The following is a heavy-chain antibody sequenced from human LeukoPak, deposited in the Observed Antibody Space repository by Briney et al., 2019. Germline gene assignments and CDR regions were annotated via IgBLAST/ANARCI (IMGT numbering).Heavy chain of an antibody. V-gene: IGHV3-7*01. CDR2: IKQDGSEK. D-gene: IGHD3-3*01. Sequence: GGSLRLSCAASGFTLSSYWMSWVRQAPGKGLECVANIKQDGSEKYYVDSVKGRFTISRDNAKNSLYLQMNSLRAEDTAVYYCARLRYHDFWSGYWKYYYYMDVWGKGTTVTVSS. CDR3: ARLRYHDFWSGYWKYYYYMDV. CDR1: GFTLSSYW. J-gene: IGHJ6*03.